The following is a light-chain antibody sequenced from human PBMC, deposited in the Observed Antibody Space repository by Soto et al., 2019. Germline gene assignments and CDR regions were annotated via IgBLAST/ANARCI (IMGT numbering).Light chain of an antibody. CDR1: SGHSTYI. CDR3: ETWDTNVVV. CDR2: LEGSGSY. V-gene: IGLV4-60*02. J-gene: IGLJ2*01. Sequence: QSVLTQSSSASASRGSSVKLTCTLSSGHSTYIIAWHQQQPGKAPRYLMKLEGSGSYNKGSGIPDRFSGSSSGADRYLTISSLQFEDQADYYCETWDTNVVVFGGGTKLTVL.